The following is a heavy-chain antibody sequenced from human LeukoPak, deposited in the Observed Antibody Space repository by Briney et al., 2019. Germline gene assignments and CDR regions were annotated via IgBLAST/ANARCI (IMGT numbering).Heavy chain of an antibody. V-gene: IGHV4-59*01. CDR1: GGSISTYY. CDR3: ARDRGTWNDDGFDY. J-gene: IGHJ4*02. Sequence: SETLSLTCTVSGGSISTYYWSWIRQPPGKGLEWIGYIYYSGSTNYNPSLKSRVTISVDTSKNQFSLKLRSVTAADTAVYYCARDRGTWNDDGFDYWGQGTLVTVSS. CDR2: IYYSGST. D-gene: IGHD1-1*01.